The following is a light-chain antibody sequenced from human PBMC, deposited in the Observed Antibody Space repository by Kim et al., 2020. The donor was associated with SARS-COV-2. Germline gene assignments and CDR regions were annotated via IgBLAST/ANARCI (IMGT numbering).Light chain of an antibody. J-gene: IGKJ1*01. CDR3: RQDNSYPRT. CDR1: QGIRNE. V-gene: IGKV1-6*01. Sequence: ASGGDRVTSTCLARQGIRNELGWYQQEPGRAPKILCYAASSLQSGVPSRFSGSGSGTDFTLTISSLQPEDSATYYCRQDNSYPRTFGQGTKLDIK. CDR2: AAS.